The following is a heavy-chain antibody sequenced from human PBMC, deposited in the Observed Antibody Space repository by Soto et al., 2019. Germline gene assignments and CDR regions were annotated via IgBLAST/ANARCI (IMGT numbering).Heavy chain of an antibody. V-gene: IGHV4-30-2*01. J-gene: IGHJ5*02. Sequence: QLQLQESSAGLVKPSQTLSLTCAVSGDSISSGGYSWSWIRQPPGKGLECIGYIYHSGSTYYNPSLKSRVTISVDRSKNQFSLKLSSVTAADTAVYYCARVGMAAARMGWFDPWGQGTLVIVSS. CDR3: ARVGMAAARMGWFDP. CDR1: GDSISSGGYS. D-gene: IGHD6-13*01. CDR2: IYHSGST.